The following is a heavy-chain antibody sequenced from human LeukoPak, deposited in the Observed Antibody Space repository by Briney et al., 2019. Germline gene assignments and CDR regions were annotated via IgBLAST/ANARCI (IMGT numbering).Heavy chain of an antibody. CDR2: ISSSSSYI. Sequence: GGSLRLSCAASGFTFSSYSMNWVRQAPGKGLEWVSSISSSSSYIYYADSVKGRFTISRDNAKNSLYLQMNSLRAEDTAVYYCAREEYNWNARDAFDIWGQGTMVTVSS. D-gene: IGHD1-1*01. V-gene: IGHV3-21*01. J-gene: IGHJ3*02. CDR3: AREEYNWNARDAFDI. CDR1: GFTFSSYS.